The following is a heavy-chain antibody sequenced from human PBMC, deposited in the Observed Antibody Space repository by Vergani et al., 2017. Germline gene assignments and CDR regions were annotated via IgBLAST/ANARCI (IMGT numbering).Heavy chain of an antibody. J-gene: IGHJ4*02. D-gene: IGHD1-26*01. Sequence: EVQLVESGGGLVQPGGSLRLSCAASGFTFSSYSMNWVRQAPGKGLEWVSYISSSSSTIYYADSVKGRFTISRDNAKNSLYLQMNSLRDEDTAVYYCARGRGWELLSGGGIFDYWGQGTLVTVSS. V-gene: IGHV3-48*02. CDR2: ISSSSSTI. CDR1: GFTFSSYS. CDR3: ARGRGWELLSGGGIFDY.